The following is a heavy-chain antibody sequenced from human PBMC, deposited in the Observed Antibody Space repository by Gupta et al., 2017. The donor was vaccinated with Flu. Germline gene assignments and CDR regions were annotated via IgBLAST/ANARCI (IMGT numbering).Heavy chain of an antibody. D-gene: IGHD6-19*01. Sequence: EVQLVESGGGLVQPGRSLRLSCAASGFTFDDYAMHWVRQAPGKGLEWVSGISWKSGSIGYADSVKGRFTISRDNAKNSLYLQMNSLRAEDTALYYCAKGHEQWPGYFYMDVWGKGTTVTVSS. J-gene: IGHJ6*03. CDR3: AKGHEQWPGYFYMDV. CDR2: ISWKSGSI. CDR1: GFTFDDYA. V-gene: IGHV3-9*01.